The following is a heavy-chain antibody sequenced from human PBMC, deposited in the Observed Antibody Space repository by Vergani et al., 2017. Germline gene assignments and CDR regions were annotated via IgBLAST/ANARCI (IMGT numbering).Heavy chain of an antibody. CDR2: ISWNSGST. J-gene: IGHJ4*02. Sequence: EVQLVESGGGLVQPGRSLRLSCAASGFTFDDYAMHWVRQAPGKGLEWVSGISWNSGSTGYADSVKGRFTISRDNAKNSLYLQRNSLRAEDTALYYCAKGMYYYDSSGYYSSFDYWGQGTLVTVSS. D-gene: IGHD3-22*01. V-gene: IGHV3-9*01. CDR1: GFTFDDYA. CDR3: AKGMYYYDSSGYYSSFDY.